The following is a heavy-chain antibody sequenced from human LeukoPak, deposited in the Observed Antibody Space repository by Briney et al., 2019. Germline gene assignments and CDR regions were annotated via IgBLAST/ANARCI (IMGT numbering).Heavy chain of an antibody. V-gene: IGHV1-69*04. CDR3: ARLAAAGSYYYYGMDV. Sequence: ASVKVSCKASGGTFSSYAISLVRQAPGQGLEWMGRSIPILGIANYAQKFQGRVTITADKSTSTAYMELSSLRSEDTAVYYCARLAAAGSYYYYGMDVWGQGTTVTVSS. CDR1: GGTFSSYA. D-gene: IGHD6-13*01. CDR2: SIPILGIA. J-gene: IGHJ6*02.